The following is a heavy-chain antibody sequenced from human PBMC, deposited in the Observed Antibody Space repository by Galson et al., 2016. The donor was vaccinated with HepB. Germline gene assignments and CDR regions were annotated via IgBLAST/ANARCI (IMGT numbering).Heavy chain of an antibody. Sequence: QSGAEVKKPGESLRISCKGSGYSFTSYYINWVRQMPGKGLEWMGNIGPSDSYTNYSPSFQGHVTISADKSITTAYLQWSSLKASDTAMYYCARRTGFGARFDSWGQGTLVTVSS. CDR1: GYSFTSYY. CDR2: IGPSDSYT. D-gene: IGHD3-10*01. J-gene: IGHJ4*02. CDR3: ARRTGFGARFDS. V-gene: IGHV5-10-1*01.